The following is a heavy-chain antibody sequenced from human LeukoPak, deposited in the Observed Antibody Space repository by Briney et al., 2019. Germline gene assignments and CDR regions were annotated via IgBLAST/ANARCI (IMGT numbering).Heavy chain of an antibody. CDR2: ISGSGDRT. CDR3: AKWPEGATPKFHY. J-gene: IGHJ4*02. V-gene: IGHV3-23*01. D-gene: IGHD1-26*01. Sequence: QSGGSPRLSCAASGFTFSGYAMTWVRQAPGKGLEWVSSISGSGDRTYYADSVKGRFTISRDNGKNTLSLQMNSLRAEDTAVYYCAKWPEGATPKFHYWGQGTLVTVSS. CDR1: GFTFSGYA.